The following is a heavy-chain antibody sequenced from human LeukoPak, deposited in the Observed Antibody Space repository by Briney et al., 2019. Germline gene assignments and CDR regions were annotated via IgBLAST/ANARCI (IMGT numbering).Heavy chain of an antibody. CDR1: GYTFTSYD. CDR3: ARGLGRYDFWSGYYVTLFDY. CDR2: MNPNSGNT. Sequence: VSVKVSCKASGYTFTSYDINWVRQATGQGLEWMGWMNPNSGNTGYAQKFQGRVTMTRNTSISTAYMELSSLRSEDTAVYYCARGLGRYDFWSGYYVTLFDYWGQGTLVTVSS. V-gene: IGHV1-8*01. J-gene: IGHJ4*02. D-gene: IGHD3-3*01.